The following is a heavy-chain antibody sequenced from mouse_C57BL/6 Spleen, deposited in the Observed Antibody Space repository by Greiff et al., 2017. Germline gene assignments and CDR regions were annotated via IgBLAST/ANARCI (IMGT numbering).Heavy chain of an antibody. Sequence: VKLQQPGAELVKPGASVKLSCKASGYTFTSYWMHWVKQRPGQGLEWIGMIHPNSGSTNYNEKFKSKATLTVDKSSSTAYMQLSSLTSEDSAVYYCARLPLYYDYDEGLAYWGQGTLVTVSA. V-gene: IGHV1-64*01. CDR2: IHPNSGST. CDR3: ARLPLYYDYDEGLAY. CDR1: GYTFTSYW. J-gene: IGHJ3*01. D-gene: IGHD2-4*01.